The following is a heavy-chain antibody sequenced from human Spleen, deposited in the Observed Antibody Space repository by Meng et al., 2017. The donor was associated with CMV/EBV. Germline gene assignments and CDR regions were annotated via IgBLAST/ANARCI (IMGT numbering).Heavy chain of an antibody. CDR1: GSINTYY. CDR3: AREGRAYSGYDLHWYFDL. V-gene: IGHV4-59*01. D-gene: IGHD5-12*01. Sequence: GSINTYYWSWIRQPPGKGLEWIGNISYSGTINYNPSLRSRVTISVDTSKNQFSLNLSSVTAADTAVYYCAREGRAYSGYDLHWYFDLWGRGTLVTVSS. CDR2: ISYSGTI. J-gene: IGHJ2*01.